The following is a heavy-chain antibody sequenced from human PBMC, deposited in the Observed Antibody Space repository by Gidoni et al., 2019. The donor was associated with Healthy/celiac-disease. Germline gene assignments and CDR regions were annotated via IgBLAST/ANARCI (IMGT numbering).Heavy chain of an antibody. J-gene: IGHJ4*02. D-gene: IGHD6-19*01. CDR3: ARSEDSSGWSTPYDY. V-gene: IGHV5-10-1*03. Sequence: EVQLVQSGAEVQKPGESLRISCKGSGYSFTSYWLSWVRQMPGKGLEWMGRIAPSDSYTNYSPSFQGHVTISADKSISTAYLQWSSLKASDTAMYYCARSEDSSGWSTPYDYWGQGTLVTVSS. CDR2: IAPSDSYT. CDR1: GYSFTSYW.